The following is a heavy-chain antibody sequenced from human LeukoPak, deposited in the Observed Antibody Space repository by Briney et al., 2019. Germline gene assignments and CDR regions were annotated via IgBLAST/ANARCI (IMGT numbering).Heavy chain of an antibody. CDR3: ARAGLTTVVNRSVAFDY. Sequence: PSETLSLTCTVSGGSISSYYWSWIRQPPGKGLEWIGYIYYSGSTNYNPSLKSRVTISVDTSNNQFSLKLSSVTAADTAVYYCARAGLTTVVNRSVAFDYWGQRTLVTVSS. J-gene: IGHJ4*02. CDR1: GGSISSYY. CDR2: IYYSGST. V-gene: IGHV4-59*01. D-gene: IGHD4-23*01.